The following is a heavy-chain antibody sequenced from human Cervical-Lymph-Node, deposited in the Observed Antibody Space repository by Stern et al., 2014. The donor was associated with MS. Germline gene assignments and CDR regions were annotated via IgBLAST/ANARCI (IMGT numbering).Heavy chain of an antibody. CDR3: TREQGTGSTTKHDL. D-gene: IGHD6-19*01. J-gene: IGHJ5*02. Sequence: QVQVVVSGGGLVKPGGSLRISCAASGFTFSDYYMTWLRQAPGKGLAYVSHIRNSGNYTNYAASVKGRFHVSRDNHDQSLSLEMNSLRSEDTAVYYCTREQGTGSTTKHDLWGQGTRVTVSS. CDR1: GFTFSDYY. CDR2: IRNSGNYT. V-gene: IGHV3-11*06.